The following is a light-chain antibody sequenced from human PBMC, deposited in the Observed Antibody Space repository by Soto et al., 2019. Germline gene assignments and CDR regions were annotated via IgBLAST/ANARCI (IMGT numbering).Light chain of an antibody. CDR1: KIGRKS. V-gene: IGLV3-21*02. Sequence: LAQPPSVSMAPGQTARISCGGNKIGRKSVHWYQQKPGQAPLLVVYDDSARPSGIPERFSGSNSGNTATLTISRVEAGDEADYYCQVWDTSSDHYVFGTGTKVTVL. CDR2: DDS. J-gene: IGLJ1*01. CDR3: QVWDTSSDHYV.